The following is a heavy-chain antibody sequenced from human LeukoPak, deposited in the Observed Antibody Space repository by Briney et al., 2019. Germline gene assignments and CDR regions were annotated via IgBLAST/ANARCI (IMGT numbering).Heavy chain of an antibody. J-gene: IGHJ3*01. CDR1: GFTFSSYA. D-gene: IGHD5-18*01. CDR2: LSSDGTNK. V-gene: IGHV3-30-3*01. Sequence: GGSLRLSCAASGFTFSSYAVHWVRQAPGKGLGWVAGLSSDGTNKYYADSVQGRLTISRDTSKNTLYLLMNSLRGEDTAVYYCARDQIRYSNSPEALDLWGQGTLVSVSS. CDR3: ARDQIRYSNSPEALDL.